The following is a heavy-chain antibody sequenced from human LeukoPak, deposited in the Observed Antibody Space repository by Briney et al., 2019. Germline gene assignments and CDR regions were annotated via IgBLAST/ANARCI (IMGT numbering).Heavy chain of an antibody. CDR3: ARSRLSYCGGDCYPEMVAFDI. CDR2: IYYSGST. Sequence: PSQTLSLTCTVSGGSISSGGYYWSWIRQHPGKGLEWIGYIYYSGSTYYNPSLKSRVTISVDTSKNQFSLKLSSVTAADTAVYYCARSRLSYCGGDCYPEMVAFDIWGQWTMVTVSS. V-gene: IGHV4-31*03. CDR1: GGSISSGGYY. D-gene: IGHD2-21*02. J-gene: IGHJ3*02.